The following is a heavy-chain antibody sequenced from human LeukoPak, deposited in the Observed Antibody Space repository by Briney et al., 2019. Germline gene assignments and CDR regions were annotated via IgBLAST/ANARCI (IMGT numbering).Heavy chain of an antibody. D-gene: IGHD1-26*01. J-gene: IGHJ4*02. CDR2: ISSSSSYI. CDR1: GFTVSSNY. CDR3: ARDPAVGGD. Sequence: GGSLRLSCAASGFTVSSNYMSWVRQAPGKGLEWVSSISSSSSYIYYADSVKGRFTISRDNAKNSLYLQMNSLRAEDTAVYYCARDPAVGGDWGQGTLVTVSS. V-gene: IGHV3-21*01.